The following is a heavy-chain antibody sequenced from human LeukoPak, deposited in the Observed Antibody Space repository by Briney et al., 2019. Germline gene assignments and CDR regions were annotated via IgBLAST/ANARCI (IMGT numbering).Heavy chain of an antibody. CDR3: AKEDYYDSSGYSTNFDY. D-gene: IGHD3-22*01. CDR2: INTDGSNT. Sequence: GGSLRLSCAASGFTFSSYWMHWVRQAPGKGLVWVSRINTDGSNTNYADSVKGRFTISRDNAKNTLYLQMSSLRAEDTAVYYCAKEDYYDSSGYSTNFDYWGQGTLVTVSS. CDR1: GFTFSSYW. V-gene: IGHV3-74*01. J-gene: IGHJ4*02.